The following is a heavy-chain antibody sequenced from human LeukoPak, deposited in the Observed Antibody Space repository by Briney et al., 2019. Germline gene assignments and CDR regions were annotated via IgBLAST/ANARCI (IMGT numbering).Heavy chain of an antibody. CDR3: ARTKTYSITLNWFDP. CDR2: IYYSGST. V-gene: IGHV4-30-4*08. Sequence: SETLSLTCTVSGGSISSGDYYWSWIRQPPGKGLEWIGYIYYSGSTYYNPSLKSRVTISVDTSKNQFSLKLSSVTAADTAVYYCARTKTYSITLNWFDPWGQGTLVTVSS. J-gene: IGHJ5*02. D-gene: IGHD4-11*01. CDR1: GGSISSGDYY.